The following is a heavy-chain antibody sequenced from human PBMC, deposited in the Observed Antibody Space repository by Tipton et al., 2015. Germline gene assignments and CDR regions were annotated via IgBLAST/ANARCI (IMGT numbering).Heavy chain of an antibody. D-gene: IGHD2-8*02. CDR2: ISGSGDST. CDR1: GFTFSSYA. CDR3: AKEGILCCVNWFDP. J-gene: IGHJ5*02. V-gene: IGHV3-23*01. Sequence: SLRLSCAASGFTFSSYAMSWVRQAPGKGLEWVSAISGSGDSTYYADSVKGRFTISRDNSKNTLNLQMNSLRAGDTAVYYCAKEGILCCVNWFDPWGQGTLVTVST.